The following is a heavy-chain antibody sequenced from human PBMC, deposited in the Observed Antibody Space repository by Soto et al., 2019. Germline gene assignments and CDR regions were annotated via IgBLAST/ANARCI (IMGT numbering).Heavy chain of an antibody. CDR2: INHSGST. CDR3: ARSPGSSGYYPRCYYYGLDV. CDR1: GGSFSGYY. J-gene: IGHJ6*02. V-gene: IGHV4-34*01. Sequence: SETLSLTCAVYGGSFSGYYWSWIRQPPGKGLEWIGEINHSGSTNYNPSLKSRVTISVDTSKNQVSLKLSSVTAADTAVYSCARSPGSSGYYPRCYYYGLDVWGQGSTVT. D-gene: IGHD3-22*01.